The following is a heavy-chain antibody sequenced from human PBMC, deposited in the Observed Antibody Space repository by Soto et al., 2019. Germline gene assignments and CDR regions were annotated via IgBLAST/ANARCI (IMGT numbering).Heavy chain of an antibody. Sequence: QVQLQESGPGLVKPSETLSLACTVSGGSISSYYWTWIRQPPGKGLEWIGYISYSGSTNYNPSLKSRVTISLHTSKNQFSLKLSSVTAADTAVYYCARGGSITMIRGGMAVDYWGQGTLVTVSS. J-gene: IGHJ4*02. V-gene: IGHV4-59*01. CDR3: ARGGSITMIRGGMAVDY. CDR2: ISYSGST. D-gene: IGHD3-10*01. CDR1: GGSISSYY.